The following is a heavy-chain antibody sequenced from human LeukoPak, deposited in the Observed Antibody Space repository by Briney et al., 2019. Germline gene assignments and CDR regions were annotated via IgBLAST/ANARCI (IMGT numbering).Heavy chain of an antibody. Sequence: GGSLRLSCAASGFTFSGSAMHWVRQASGKGLEWVGRIRSKANSYATTYAASVKGRFTISRDDSKNTAYLQMNSLKTEDTAVYYCTCGRQWELPYDYWGQGTLVTVSS. V-gene: IGHV3-73*01. CDR3: TCGRQWELPYDY. J-gene: IGHJ4*02. CDR1: GFTFSGSA. CDR2: IRSKANSYAT. D-gene: IGHD1-26*01.